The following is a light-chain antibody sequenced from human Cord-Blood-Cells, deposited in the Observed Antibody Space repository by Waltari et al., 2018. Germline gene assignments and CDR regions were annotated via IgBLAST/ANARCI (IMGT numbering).Light chain of an antibody. CDR2: DVR. V-gene: IGLV2-14*01. Sequence: QSALTQPASVSGSPGQSITISCTGTSSDVGGYNYVSWYQQHPGKAPKLMIYDVRNRPSGVSNRFSGSKSGNTASLTISGLQAEDEADYYCSSYTISSTLVFGTGTKVTVL. J-gene: IGLJ1*01. CDR1: SSDVGGYNY. CDR3: SSYTISSTLV.